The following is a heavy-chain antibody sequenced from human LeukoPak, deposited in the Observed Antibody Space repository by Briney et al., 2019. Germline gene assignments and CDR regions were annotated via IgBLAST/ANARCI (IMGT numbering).Heavy chain of an antibody. V-gene: IGHV3-21*01. CDR1: GFTFSGYS. CDR3: ARGRYYLDS. D-gene: IGHD4-17*01. CDR2: FGTRSTSI. Sequence: KAGGSLRLSCTASGFTFSGYSMNWIRQAPGKGLEWVSSFGTRSTSIYHAGSVKGRFAISRDNAKNSLYLQMNSLRAEDTAVYYCARGRYYLDSWGQGTLVTVSS. J-gene: IGHJ4*02.